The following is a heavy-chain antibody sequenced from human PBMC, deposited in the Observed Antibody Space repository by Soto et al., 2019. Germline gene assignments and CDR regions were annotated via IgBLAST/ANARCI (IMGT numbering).Heavy chain of an antibody. CDR3: ARDNQGVAMVIYYYGMDV. Sequence: HPGGSLRLSCAASGFTFSSYAMSWVRQAPGKGLEWVSAIGGSGGSTYYADSVKGRFTISRDNSKNTLYLQMNSLRAEDTAVYYCARDNQGVAMVIYYYGMDVWGQGTTVTVSS. CDR1: GFTFSSYA. J-gene: IGHJ6*02. D-gene: IGHD5-18*01. CDR2: IGGSGGST. V-gene: IGHV3-23*01.